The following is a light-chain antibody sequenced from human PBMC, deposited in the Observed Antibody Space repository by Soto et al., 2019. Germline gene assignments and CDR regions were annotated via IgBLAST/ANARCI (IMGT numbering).Light chain of an antibody. CDR2: RND. CDR3: AAWDDTLRARV. Sequence: QSVLTQSPSTSATPGQRVTISCSGSSSNVGVNFVYWYQHLPGTSPKLLIYRNDQRPSGVPDRFFCSQSCTSYSLAISELRYDDEADYHCAAWDDTLRARVFGIGNKVTDL. V-gene: IGLV1-47*01. CDR1: SSNVGVNF. J-gene: IGLJ1*01.